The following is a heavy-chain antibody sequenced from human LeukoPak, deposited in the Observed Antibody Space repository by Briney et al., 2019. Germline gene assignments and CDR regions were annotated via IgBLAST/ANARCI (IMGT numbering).Heavy chain of an antibody. CDR2: IYYSGST. J-gene: IGHJ4*02. Sequence: SETLSLTCTVSGGSISSYYWSWIRQPPGKGLEWIGYIYYSGSTKYNPSLKSRVTLSVDTSKNQFSLKLSSVTVADTAMYYCARHGSIAVAPDYWGQGTLVTVSS. V-gene: IGHV4-59*08. CDR3: ARHGSIAVAPDY. CDR1: GGSISSYY. D-gene: IGHD6-19*01.